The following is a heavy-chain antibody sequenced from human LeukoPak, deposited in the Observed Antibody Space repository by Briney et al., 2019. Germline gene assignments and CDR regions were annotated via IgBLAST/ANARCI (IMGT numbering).Heavy chain of an antibody. J-gene: IGHJ4*02. D-gene: IGHD3-10*01. CDR2: ISYSGNTI. CDR1: GFTFRDNY. Sequence: PGGSLRLSCEASGFTFRDNYMNWIRQAPGKGLEWISYISYSGNTIDYAESVKGRFTISRDNAKNSLYLQVNSLRAEDTAVYYRAREAVRGLIADWGQGTLVTVSS. V-gene: IGHV3-11*01. CDR3: AREAVRGLIAD.